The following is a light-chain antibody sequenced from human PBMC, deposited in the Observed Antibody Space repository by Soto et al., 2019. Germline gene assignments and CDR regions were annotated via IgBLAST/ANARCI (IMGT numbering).Light chain of an antibody. CDR2: DVN. Sequence: QSALTQPRSVSGSPGQSVAISRTGTSNDVGNYNYVSWYQQYPDKAPKLLIYDVNKRPSGVPGRFSGSKSGDTASLTISGLQAEDEAYYYCCSYAGSYLWLFGGGTKLTVL. CDR3: CSYAGSYLWL. V-gene: IGLV2-11*01. J-gene: IGLJ3*02. CDR1: SNDVGNYNY.